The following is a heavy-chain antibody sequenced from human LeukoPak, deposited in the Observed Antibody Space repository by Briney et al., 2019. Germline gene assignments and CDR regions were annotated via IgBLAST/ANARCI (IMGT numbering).Heavy chain of an antibody. J-gene: IGHJ6*03. CDR3: ATSYSSGWGGKYYYYYYMDV. CDR1: GYTFTSYY. D-gene: IGHD6-19*01. V-gene: IGHV1-8*03. Sequence: ASVKVSCKASGYTFTSYYMHWVRQAPGQGLEWMGWMNPNSGNTGYAQKFQGRVTITRNTSISTAYMELSSLRSEDTAVYYCATSYSSGWGGKYYYYYYMDVWGKGTTVTISS. CDR2: MNPNSGNT.